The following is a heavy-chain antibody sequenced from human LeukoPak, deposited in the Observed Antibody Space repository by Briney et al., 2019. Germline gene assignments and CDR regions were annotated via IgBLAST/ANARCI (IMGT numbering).Heavy chain of an antibody. D-gene: IGHD5-12*01. Sequence: PGGSLRLSCAASAFTFSTYWMSWVRQAPGKGLEWVANIKHDGSEKYYADSVKGRFTISRDNAKNSLYLQMNSLRAEDTAVYYCARVASGFEFDYWGQGTLVTVSS. CDR2: IKHDGSEK. V-gene: IGHV3-7*01. CDR3: ARVASGFEFDY. J-gene: IGHJ4*02. CDR1: AFTFSTYW.